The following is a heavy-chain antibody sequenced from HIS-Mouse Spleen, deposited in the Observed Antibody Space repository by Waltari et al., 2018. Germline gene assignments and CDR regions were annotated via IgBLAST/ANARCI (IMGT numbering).Heavy chain of an antibody. CDR2: IDWDDDK. Sequence: QVTLRESGPALVKPTQTLTLTCTFSGFSLSTSGMCVSCILQPPGKALEWLARIDWDDDKYYSTSLKTRLTISKDTSKNQVVLTMTNMDPVDTATYYCARIQAGKLELPFDYWGQGTLVTVSS. V-gene: IGHV2-70*15. CDR1: GFSLSTSGMC. D-gene: IGHD1-7*01. CDR3: ARIQAGKLELPFDY. J-gene: IGHJ4*02.